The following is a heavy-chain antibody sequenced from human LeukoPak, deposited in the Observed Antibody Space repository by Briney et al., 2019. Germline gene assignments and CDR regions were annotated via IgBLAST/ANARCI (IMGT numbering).Heavy chain of an antibody. V-gene: IGHV3-48*01. CDR3: ARVGWVLRYAFDI. CDR1: GFTFSSYG. J-gene: IGHJ3*02. D-gene: IGHD3-16*01. Sequence: GGSLRLSCAASGFTFSSYGMSWVRQAPGKGLEWLSHITSGGTIYYADSVKGRFTISRDNAKSSLYLQMNSLRAEDTAVYYCARVGWVLRYAFDIWGQGTMVTVSS. CDR2: ITSGGTI.